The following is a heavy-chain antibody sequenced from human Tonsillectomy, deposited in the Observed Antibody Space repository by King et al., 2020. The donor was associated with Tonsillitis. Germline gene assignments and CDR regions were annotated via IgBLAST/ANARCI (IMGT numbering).Heavy chain of an antibody. V-gene: IGHV4-59*08. CDR2: IYNKGRT. J-gene: IGHJ4*02. CDR1: GGSISSYY. CDR3: ARSTGRYSFDS. D-gene: IGHD1-26*01. Sequence: QLQESGPGLVKPSETLSLTCTVSGGSISSYYWSWIRQPPGKGLEWIGFIYNKGRTYFIPSLESRVSISVDTSKNQVSLNLSSVSAAEPAVYYCARSTGRYSFDSWGQGTLVSVSS.